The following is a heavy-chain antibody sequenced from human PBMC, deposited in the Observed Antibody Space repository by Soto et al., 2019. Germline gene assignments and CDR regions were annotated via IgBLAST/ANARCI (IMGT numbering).Heavy chain of an antibody. CDR3: ARAYSYGYGLYFDY. CDR2: IYYSGST. V-gene: IGHV4-59*08. D-gene: IGHD5-18*01. J-gene: IGHJ4*02. CDR1: GGSVSSYY. Sequence: SETLSLTCTVFGGSVSSYYWSWIRQSPGKGLEWIGYIYYSGSTKYKPSLKSRVTISADTSKNQFSLKLSSVTAADTAVYYCARAYSYGYGLYFDYWGQGTLVTVSS.